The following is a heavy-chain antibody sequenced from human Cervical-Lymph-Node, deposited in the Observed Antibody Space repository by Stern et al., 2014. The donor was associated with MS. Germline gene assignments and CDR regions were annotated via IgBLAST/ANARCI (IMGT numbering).Heavy chain of an antibody. J-gene: IGHJ4*02. CDR1: GGGFSNYA. V-gene: IGHV1-69*01. Sequence: QVQLVQSGTEVKKPGSSVKVSCKTSGGGFSNYAFNWVRQAPGQGLEWMGGVIPIFETANYAQKFQGRVTITADESQNTTDMGLRGRKFEDTAVYYCARGSVYYDFGTPYYGYFQFWGQGTLVTVSS. D-gene: IGHD3-3*01. CDR2: VIPIFETA. CDR3: ARGSVYYDFGTPYYGYFQF.